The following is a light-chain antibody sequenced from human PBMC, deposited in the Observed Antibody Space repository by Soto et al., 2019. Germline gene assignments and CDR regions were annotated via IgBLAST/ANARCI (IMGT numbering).Light chain of an antibody. CDR2: TNN. Sequence: QSVLTQPPSASGTPGQMVTISCSGSTSNIGSHSVNWFQHLPGTAPKLLIITNNQRPSGVPDRFSGYKSGTSASLVISGLQSEDEADYYCATWDDSLKGVFGTGTKVTVL. CDR3: ATWDDSLKGV. J-gene: IGLJ1*01. CDR1: TSNIGSHS. V-gene: IGLV1-44*01.